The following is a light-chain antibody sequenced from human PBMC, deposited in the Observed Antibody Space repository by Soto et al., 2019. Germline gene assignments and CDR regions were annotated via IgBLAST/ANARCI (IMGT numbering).Light chain of an antibody. CDR1: QSVGTY. CDR3: QQHSTWLT. J-gene: IGKJ4*01. V-gene: IGKV3-11*01. CDR2: DAS. Sequence: EIVLTQSPATLSLSPGERATLSCRASQSVGTYLAWYQQKPGQAPRLLIYDASNRATGIPARFSSSGSGTDFTLTISSLKPEDFAVYNCQQHSTWLTFGGGTKVEIK.